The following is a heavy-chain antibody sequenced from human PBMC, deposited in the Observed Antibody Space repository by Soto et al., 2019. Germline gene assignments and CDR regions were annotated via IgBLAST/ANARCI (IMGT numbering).Heavy chain of an antibody. V-gene: IGHV4-4*07. CDR1: GDSIGTYY. CDR3: ARDLGGYVFWRKYSWFDP. Sequence: SETLSLTCTVSGDSIGTYYWNWIRQPAGKRLEWIGRIHISGSTDHNPSLWSRVTMSVDTSKNQFSLKLRSVTAADTAVYYCARDLGGYVFWRKYSWFDPWGQGILVTVSS. J-gene: IGHJ5*02. D-gene: IGHD3-3*01. CDR2: IHISGST.